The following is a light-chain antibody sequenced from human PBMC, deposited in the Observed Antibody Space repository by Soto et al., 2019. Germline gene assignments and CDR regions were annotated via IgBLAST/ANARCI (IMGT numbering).Light chain of an antibody. CDR1: SSNIGSNT. J-gene: IGLJ1*01. V-gene: IGLV1-44*01. CDR2: SNN. CDR3: AAWDDSLNGVYV. Sequence: QSVLTQPPSASGTPGQRVTISCSGSSSNIGSNTVNWYQQLPGTAPKLLIYSNNQRPSGVPDRFSGSKSGTSASLAISGLQSEDEADYYCAAWDDSLNGVYVFGTGTRSPS.